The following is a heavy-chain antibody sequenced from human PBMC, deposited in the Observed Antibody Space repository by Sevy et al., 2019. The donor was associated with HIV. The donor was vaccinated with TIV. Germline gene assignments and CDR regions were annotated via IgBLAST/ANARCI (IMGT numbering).Heavy chain of an antibody. Sequence: GVSLRLSCTASGFTLSSYDMNWVRQAPGKGLEWVSKISSSGSTIYYADSVKGRFTISRDNAKNSLNLQMNSLRAEDTAVYYCTRDGGAFDNGFDPWGQGTLVTVSS. V-gene: IGHV3-48*03. J-gene: IGHJ5*02. D-gene: IGHD2-8*01. CDR1: GFTLSSYD. CDR3: TRDGGAFDNGFDP. CDR2: ISSSGSTI.